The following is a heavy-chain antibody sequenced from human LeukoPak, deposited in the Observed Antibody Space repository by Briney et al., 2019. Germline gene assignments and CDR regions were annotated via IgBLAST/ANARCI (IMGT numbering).Heavy chain of an antibody. V-gene: IGHV1-69*04. D-gene: IGHD3-22*01. CDR2: IIPILGIA. J-gene: IGHJ4*02. CDR1: GGTFSSYA. CDR3: VRDIQDYYDSSGSDY. Sequence: SVKVSCKASGGTFSSYAISWVRPGPGQGLEWMGRIIPILGIANYAQKFQGRVTITADKSTSTAYMELSSLRSEDTAVYYCVRDIQDYYDSSGSDYWGQGTLVTVSS.